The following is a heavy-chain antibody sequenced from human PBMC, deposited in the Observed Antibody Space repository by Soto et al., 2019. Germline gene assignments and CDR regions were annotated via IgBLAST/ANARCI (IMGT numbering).Heavy chain of an antibody. CDR2: IYYSGST. CDR3: ARSLDRGYNYDYYFDY. Sequence: QVQLQESGPGLVKPSQTLSLTCTVSDGSISSGDYYWSWIRQPPGRALEWVGYIYYSGSTYYNPSLKSRVTMSIDTSKNQFSLNLSSVTAADTAVFYCARSLDRGYNYDYYFDYWGQGALVTVSS. D-gene: IGHD5-18*01. CDR1: DGSISSGDYY. J-gene: IGHJ4*02. V-gene: IGHV4-30-4*01.